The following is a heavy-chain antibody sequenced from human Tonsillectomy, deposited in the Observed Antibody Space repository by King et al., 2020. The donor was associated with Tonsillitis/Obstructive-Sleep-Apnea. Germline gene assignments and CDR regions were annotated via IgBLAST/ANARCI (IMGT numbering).Heavy chain of an antibody. CDR1: GFTFSPYS. V-gene: IGHV3-48*01. D-gene: IGHD2-2*01. Sequence: EVQLVESGGGLVQPGGSLRLSCVASGFTFSPYSMNWARQAPGEGLEWVSYISGYSSRIQYADSVKGRFTISRDNVKNSLYLQMNSLRGDDTAVYYCARDCFYSGTSTTCCHAFEIWGQGTTVTVSS. CDR3: ARDCFYSGTSTTCCHAFEI. J-gene: IGHJ3*02. CDR2: ISGYSSRI.